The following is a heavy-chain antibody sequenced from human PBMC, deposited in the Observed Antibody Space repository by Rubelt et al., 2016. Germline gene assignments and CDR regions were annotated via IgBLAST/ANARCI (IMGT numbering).Heavy chain of an antibody. V-gene: IGHV4-34*01. CDR1: GGSFSGYY. J-gene: IGHJ6*02. D-gene: IGHD6-13*01. CDR2: INHSGST. CDR3: ARGRRGSSSWLGRDYYGMDV. Sequence: QVQLQQWGAGLLKPSETLSLTCAVYGGSFSGYYWSWIRQPPGKGLEWIGEINHSGSTNYNPSLKSRVTISVGTSKNQFSRKLSSVTAADTAVYYWARGRRGSSSWLGRDYYGMDVWGQGTTVTVSS.